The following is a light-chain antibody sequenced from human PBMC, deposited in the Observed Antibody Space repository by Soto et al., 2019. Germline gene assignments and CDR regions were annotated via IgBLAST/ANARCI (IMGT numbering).Light chain of an antibody. CDR2: GNS. V-gene: IGLV1-40*01. CDR3: QSYDSSLGGLYV. CDR1: SSNIGAGYD. J-gene: IGLJ1*01. Sequence: QPVLTQPPSVSGAPGQRVTISCTGSSSNIGAGYDVHWYQQLPGTAPKLLIYGNSNRPSGVPDRFSGSKSGTSASLAITGLQAEDEADYYCQSYDSSLGGLYVFGTGTKLTVL.